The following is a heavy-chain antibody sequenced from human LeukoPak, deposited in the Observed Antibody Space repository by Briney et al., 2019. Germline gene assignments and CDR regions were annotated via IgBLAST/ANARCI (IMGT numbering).Heavy chain of an antibody. Sequence: PSETLSLTCTVSGGSISSYYWSWIRQPPGKGLEWIGYIYYSGSTNYNPSLKSRVTISVDPSKNQFSLKLSSVTAADSGVYYCPRRYYDILTGYFDAFDLWGQGTRVTVSS. CDR1: GGSISSYY. J-gene: IGHJ3*01. D-gene: IGHD3-9*01. CDR3: PRRYYDILTGYFDAFDL. V-gene: IGHV4-59*01. CDR2: IYYSGST.